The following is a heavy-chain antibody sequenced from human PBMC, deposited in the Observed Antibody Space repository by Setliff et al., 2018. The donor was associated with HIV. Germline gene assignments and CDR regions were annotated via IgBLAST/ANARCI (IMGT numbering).Heavy chain of an antibody. CDR2: INHSGST. CDR1: GGSISSYF. Sequence: SETLSLTCTVSGGSISSYFWSWIRQPPGKGLEWIGEINHSGSTNYNPSLKSRVTISVDTSKNQFSLKLSSVTAADTAVYYCARRRGDVVVPAAIDYYYGMDVWGQGTTVTVSS. D-gene: IGHD2-2*01. V-gene: IGHV4-34*01. CDR3: ARRRGDVVVPAAIDYYYGMDV. J-gene: IGHJ6*02.